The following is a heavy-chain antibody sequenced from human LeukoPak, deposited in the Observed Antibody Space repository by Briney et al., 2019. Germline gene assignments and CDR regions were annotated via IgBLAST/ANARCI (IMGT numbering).Heavy chain of an antibody. V-gene: IGHV3-66*01. D-gene: IGHD3-22*01. CDR3: AREMYYYDSSGYYYVHYFDY. Sequence: GGSLRLSCAASGFTVSSNYMSWVRQAPGKGLEWVSVIYSGGSTYYADSVKGRFTISRDNSKNTLYLQMNSLRAEDTAVYYCAREMYYYDSSGYYYVHYFDYWGQGTLVTVSS. CDR1: GFTVSSNY. J-gene: IGHJ4*02. CDR2: IYSGGST.